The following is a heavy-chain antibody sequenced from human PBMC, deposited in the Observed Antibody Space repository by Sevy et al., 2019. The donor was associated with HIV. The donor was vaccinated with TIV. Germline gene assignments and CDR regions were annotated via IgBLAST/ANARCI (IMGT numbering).Heavy chain of an antibody. CDR2: ISGSGDTT. CDR1: GFTFSSYA. J-gene: IGHJ5*02. CDR3: ARVGGWRSGSLDNWFDP. Sequence: GGSLRLSCAASGFTFSSYAMSWVRQAPEKGLEWVSTISGSGDTTYYADSVKGRFTISSDNSENTLYLQMNSLRAEDTAVYYCARVGGWRSGSLDNWFDPWGQGTLVTVSS. D-gene: IGHD3-16*01. V-gene: IGHV3-23*01.